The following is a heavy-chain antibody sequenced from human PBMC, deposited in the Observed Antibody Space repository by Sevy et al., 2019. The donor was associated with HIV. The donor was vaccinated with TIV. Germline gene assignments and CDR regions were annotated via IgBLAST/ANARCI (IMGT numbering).Heavy chain of an antibody. CDR2: SNPNHDP. CDR3: ARVYYDFSSGYDFAYWFDP. V-gene: IGHV1-18*01. D-gene: IGHD3-3*01. J-gene: IGHJ5*02. CDR1: GYTLSTSG. Sequence: ASVKVSCKASGYTLSTSGITWVRQAPGQGLEWVGWSNPNHDPDYAQSLQGRLTMTTDTSTSTAYMELRSLTSGDTAVYYCARVYYDFSSGYDFAYWFDPWGQGTLVTVSS.